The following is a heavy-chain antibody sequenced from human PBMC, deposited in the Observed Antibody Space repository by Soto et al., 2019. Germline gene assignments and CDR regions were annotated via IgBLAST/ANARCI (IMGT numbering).Heavy chain of an antibody. CDR2: INPNGGST. D-gene: IGHD5-18*01. Sequence: QVQLVQSGAEVKKPGASVKVSCKASGYTFTHYYIHWVRQAPGQGLEWMGIINPNGGSTTYAQKFRAGFTMTRDTSTSTVYMELSXXXXXDSAVYYCATSVNSAMAFDYWGQGTLVTVSS. J-gene: IGHJ4*02. CDR1: GYTFTHYY. V-gene: IGHV1-46*01. CDR3: ATSVNSAMAFDY.